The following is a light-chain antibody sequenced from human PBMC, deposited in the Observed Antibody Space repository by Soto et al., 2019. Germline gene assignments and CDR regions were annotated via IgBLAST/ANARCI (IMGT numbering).Light chain of an antibody. Sequence: EIVLTQSPGTLSLSPGERATLSCRASQSVSSSYLAWYQQKPGQAPRLLIYGASSRATGIPDRFSGSGSGTDFTLTINRLEPEDFAVYYCQQYGSPPALTFGGGTKVEIK. CDR1: QSVSSSY. CDR3: QQYGSPPALT. CDR2: GAS. V-gene: IGKV3-20*01. J-gene: IGKJ4*01.